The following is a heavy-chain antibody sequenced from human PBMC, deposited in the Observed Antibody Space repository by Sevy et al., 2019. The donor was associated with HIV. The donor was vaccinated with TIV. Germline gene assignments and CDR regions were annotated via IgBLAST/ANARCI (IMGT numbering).Heavy chain of an antibody. Sequence: GGSLRLSCAASGLTFSNYWMSWVRQAPGKGLEWVANIKQDGSEKYYVDSVKGRFTISRDNAKNSLSLQMNSLRAGDTAMDYCARDKGQGWFDPWGQRTLVTVSS. CDR3: ARDKGQGWFDP. V-gene: IGHV3-7*01. CDR2: IKQDGSEK. J-gene: IGHJ5*02. CDR1: GLTFSNYW.